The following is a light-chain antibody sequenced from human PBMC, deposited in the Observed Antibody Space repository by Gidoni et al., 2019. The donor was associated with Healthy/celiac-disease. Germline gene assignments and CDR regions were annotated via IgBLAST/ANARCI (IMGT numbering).Light chain of an antibody. V-gene: IGKV3-11*01. CDR3: QQRSNWPPLT. Sequence: EIVLTQSPAPLSVSPGERASQSVSSYLAWYQQKPGQAPRLLIYDASNRATGIPARFSGSGSGTDFTLTISSLEPEDFAVYYCQQRSNWPPLTFGGGTKVEIK. J-gene: IGKJ4*01. CDR1: QSVSSY. CDR2: DAS.